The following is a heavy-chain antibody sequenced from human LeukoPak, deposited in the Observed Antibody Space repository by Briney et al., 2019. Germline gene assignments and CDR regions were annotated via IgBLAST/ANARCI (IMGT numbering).Heavy chain of an antibody. J-gene: IGHJ4*02. CDR1: GLTVSSNY. Sequence: GGSLRLSCAASGLTVSSNYMSWVRQAPGKGLEWVSVIYSGGSTYYADSVKGRFTISRDNSKNTLYLQMNSLRAEDTAVYYCARDTAYYYGSGSYDWGQGTLVTVSS. D-gene: IGHD3-10*01. V-gene: IGHV3-53*05. CDR3: ARDTAYYYGSGSYD. CDR2: IYSGGST.